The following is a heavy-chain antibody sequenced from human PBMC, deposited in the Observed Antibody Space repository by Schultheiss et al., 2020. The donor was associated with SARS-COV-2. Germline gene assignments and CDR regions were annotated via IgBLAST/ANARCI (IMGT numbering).Heavy chain of an antibody. CDR2: FDPEDGET. CDR3: ATSARYCSSTSCFNWFDP. D-gene: IGHD2-2*01. CDR1: GYTFTSYG. Sequence: GESLKISCKASGYTFTSYGISWVRQAPGKGLEWMGGFDPEDGETIYAQKFQGRVTMTEDTSTDTAYMELSSLRSEDTAVYYCATSARYCSSTSCFNWFDPWGQGTLVTVSS. V-gene: IGHV1-24*01. J-gene: IGHJ5*02.